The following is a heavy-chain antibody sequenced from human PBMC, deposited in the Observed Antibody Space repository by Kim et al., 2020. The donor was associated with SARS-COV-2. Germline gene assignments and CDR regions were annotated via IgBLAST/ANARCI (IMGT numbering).Heavy chain of an antibody. CDR3: ARGRAGVGPSPVLGLGPYFDYEALDV. Sequence: SETLSLTCAVYGGSFSGYSWNWIRQAPGKGLEWIGKINHGGATTYSPSLKSRVSLSVDTSKNQFSLMVRSATAADTAVYFCARGRAGVGPSPVLGLGPYFDYEALDVWGRGTTVTVSS. V-gene: IGHV4-34*01. D-gene: IGHD3-22*01. CDR2: INHGGAT. J-gene: IGHJ6*02. CDR1: GGSFSGYS.